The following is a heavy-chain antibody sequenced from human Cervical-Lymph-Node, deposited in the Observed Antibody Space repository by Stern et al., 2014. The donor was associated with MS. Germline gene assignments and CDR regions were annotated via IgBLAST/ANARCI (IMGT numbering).Heavy chain of an antibody. J-gene: IGHJ6*02. V-gene: IGHV5-51*03. D-gene: IGHD1-1*01. CDR3: ASPPPRRKWDDPNYGMDV. CDR2: IYPDDSDI. Sequence: MQLVQSGAEVKKPGESLKISCKGSGYTFTNNWIAWVRQMPGKGLEWMGIIYPDDSDIRYSPSLQGQVPISADKSISTASLQGSSLKPGDSPVYYCASPPPRRKWDDPNYGMDVWGQGTTVTVSS. CDR1: GYTFTNNW.